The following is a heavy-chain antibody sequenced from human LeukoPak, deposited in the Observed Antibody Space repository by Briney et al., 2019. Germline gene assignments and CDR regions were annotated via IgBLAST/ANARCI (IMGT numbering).Heavy chain of an antibody. CDR2: IDYDSSLI. J-gene: IGHJ4*02. CDR1: GFTFITSA. D-gene: IGHD3-9*01. Sequence: PGGSLRLSCAASGFTFITSAMNWVRQVPGKGLEWVSSIDYDSSLIYYAAPVRGRFTISRDNARDSVYLQMDSLRVEDTAVYYCTRDPLRYLRVGHYDYWGQGTLVAVSS. V-gene: IGHV3-21*01. CDR3: TRDPLRYLRVGHYDY.